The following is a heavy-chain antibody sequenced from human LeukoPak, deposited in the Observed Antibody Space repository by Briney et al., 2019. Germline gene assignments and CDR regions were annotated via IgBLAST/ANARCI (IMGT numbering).Heavy chain of an antibody. V-gene: IGHV1-2*02. D-gene: IGHD3-22*01. CDR1: GYTFTGYY. J-gene: IGHJ4*02. CDR3: AAAGYSDSSGYSSFDY. Sequence: ASVKVSCKASGYTFTGYYMHWVRQAPGQGLEWMGWINPNSGGTNYAQKFQGRVTMTRDTSISTAYMELSRLRSDDTAVYYCAAAGYSDSSGYSSFDYWGQGTLVTVSS. CDR2: INPNSGGT.